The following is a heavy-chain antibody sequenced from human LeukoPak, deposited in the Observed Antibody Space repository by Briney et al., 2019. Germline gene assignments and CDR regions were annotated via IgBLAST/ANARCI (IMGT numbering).Heavy chain of an antibody. V-gene: IGHV3-21*04. CDR2: ISSSSSYI. CDR3: ANVLYGSGSYYRGNGAFDY. Sequence: GGSLRLSCAASGFTFSSYSMNWVRQAPGKGLEWVSSISSSSSYIYYADSVKGRFTISRDNAKNSLYLQMNSLRAEDTAVYYCANVLYGSGSYYRGNGAFDYWGQGTLVTVSS. J-gene: IGHJ4*02. D-gene: IGHD3-10*01. CDR1: GFTFSSYS.